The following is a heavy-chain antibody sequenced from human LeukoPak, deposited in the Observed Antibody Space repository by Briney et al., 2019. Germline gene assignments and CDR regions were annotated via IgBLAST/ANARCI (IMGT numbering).Heavy chain of an antibody. Sequence: GGSLRLSCAASGFTFSSYDMHWVRQATGKGLEWVSAIGTAGDTYYPGSVKGRFTISRENAKNSLCLQMNSPRAGDTAVYYCARGRGSSSGNAFDIWGQGTMVTVSS. CDR1: GFTFSSYD. CDR3: ARGRGSSSGNAFDI. D-gene: IGHD3-22*01. CDR2: IGTAGDT. J-gene: IGHJ3*02. V-gene: IGHV3-13*01.